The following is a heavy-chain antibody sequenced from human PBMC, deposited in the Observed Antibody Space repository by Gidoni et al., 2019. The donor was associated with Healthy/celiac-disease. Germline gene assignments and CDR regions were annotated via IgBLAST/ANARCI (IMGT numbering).Heavy chain of an antibody. J-gene: IGHJ6*02. V-gene: IGHV1-69*06. CDR3: AREVSYDFWSRYYECSFPRYGMDV. D-gene: IGHD3-3*01. CDR1: GGTSSRYA. CDR2: MIPIFGTA. Sequence: QVQLVQSGAAVTKPGSSVKVACKASGGTSSRYAISWVRHAPGQGLEWMGGMIPIFGTANNALKFQGIVTITADKTTSTAYMELSSLRSVDTAVYYCAREVSYDFWSRYYECSFPRYGMDVWGQGTTITVSS.